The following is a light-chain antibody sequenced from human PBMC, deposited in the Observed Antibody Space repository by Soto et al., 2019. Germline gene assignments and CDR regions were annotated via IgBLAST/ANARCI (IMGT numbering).Light chain of an antibody. V-gene: IGKV3-11*01. Sequence: EIVLTQSPATLSLSPGERATLSCRASQSVSSYLAWYQQKPGQAPRLLIYDASNRATGIPARFSGSGSGTDFTPSISSLEPEDYQVYYCQQRSNWPLTLGGGTKVDIK. CDR1: QSVSSY. CDR2: DAS. J-gene: IGKJ4*01. CDR3: QQRSNWPLT.